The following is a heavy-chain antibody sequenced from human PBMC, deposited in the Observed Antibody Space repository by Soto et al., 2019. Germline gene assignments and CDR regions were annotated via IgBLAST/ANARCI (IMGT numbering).Heavy chain of an antibody. D-gene: IGHD7-27*01. Sequence: SETLSLTCTVSGGSITSDYSCWSWIRQPPGEGLEWIGHIFDSGTTYTNPSLRSQVAISLDTSKNHFSLTLSSVTAADTAVYYCARGSAGDKVLYWGQGALVTVSS. CDR2: IFDSGTT. J-gene: IGHJ4*02. V-gene: IGHV4-30-4*01. CDR1: GGSITSDYSC. CDR3: ARGSAGDKVLY.